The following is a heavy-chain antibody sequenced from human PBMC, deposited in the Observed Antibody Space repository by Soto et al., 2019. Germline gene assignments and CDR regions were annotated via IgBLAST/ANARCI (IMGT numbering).Heavy chain of an antibody. D-gene: IGHD6-13*01. CDR3: AKVSSSWYSGFFDL. CDR2: LSGSGGST. V-gene: IGHV3-23*01. J-gene: IGHJ4*02. Sequence: GGSLRLSCTASGFTFSSHAMTWVRQAPGKGLEWVSGLSGSGGSTYYADSVKGRFTISRDNSMNTLYLQMNTLRAEDTAVYDCAKVSSSWYSGFFDLWGQGTLVTVSS. CDR1: GFTFSSHA.